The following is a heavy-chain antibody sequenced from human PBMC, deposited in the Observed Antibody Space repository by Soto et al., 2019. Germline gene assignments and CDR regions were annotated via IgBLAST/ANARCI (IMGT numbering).Heavy chain of an antibody. CDR3: AREWSGYCSGGSCYFIDY. J-gene: IGHJ4*02. D-gene: IGHD2-15*01. CDR1: GGSVSSGGYY. V-gene: IGHV4-31*03. Sequence: SETLSLTCIVSGGSVSSGGYYWSWIRQHPGKGLEWIGNIFYSGSTYYNPSLKSRVTISVDTSKNHFSLKLSSVTAADTAVYYCAREWSGYCSGGSCYFIDYWGQGTQVTVS. CDR2: IFYSGST.